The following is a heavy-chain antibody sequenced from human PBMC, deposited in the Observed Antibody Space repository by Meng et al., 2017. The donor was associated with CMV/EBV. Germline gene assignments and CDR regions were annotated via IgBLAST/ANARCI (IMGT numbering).Heavy chain of an antibody. Sequence: GESLKISCAASGFTFSNYDMHWVRQAPGKGLEWVTFISYDGSNKYYADSVKGRFTISRDNSKNTLYLQMNNLGAEDTAVYYCFRSVYYFDYWGQGTLVTVSS. CDR1: GFTFSNYD. V-gene: IGHV3-30*04. J-gene: IGHJ4*02. CDR3: FRSVYYFDY. CDR2: ISYDGSNK. D-gene: IGHD3-22*01.